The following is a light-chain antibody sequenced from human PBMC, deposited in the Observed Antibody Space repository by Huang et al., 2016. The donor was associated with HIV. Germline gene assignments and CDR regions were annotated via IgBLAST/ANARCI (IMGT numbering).Light chain of an antibody. CDR2: AAS. V-gene: IGKV1-27*01. J-gene: IGKJ1*01. CDR3: QKYNNVPRT. CDR1: QCIATY. Sequence: DIQMTQSPSSLSASIVDRITISCLASQCIATYFSCYQHQPGKVPNLLIYAASTLQSGVPSRFSGSGSGTNFTLTIGSLQPEDVASYYCQKYNNVPRTFGQGTKVEIK.